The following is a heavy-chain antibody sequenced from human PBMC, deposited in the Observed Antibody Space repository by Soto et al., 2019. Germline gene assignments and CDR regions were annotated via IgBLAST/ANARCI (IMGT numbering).Heavy chain of an antibody. J-gene: IGHJ6*03. CDR3: ASLPRITMVRGVIAYYYYMDV. D-gene: IGHD3-10*01. CDR1: GFTFSSYS. V-gene: IGHV3-48*01. Sequence: EVQLVESGGGLVQPGGSLRLSCAASGFTFSSYSMNWVRQAPGKGLEWVSYISSSSSTIYYAVSVKGRFTISRDNAKNSLYLQMNSLRAEDTAVYYCASLPRITMVRGVIAYYYYMDVWGKGTTVTVSS. CDR2: ISSSSSTI.